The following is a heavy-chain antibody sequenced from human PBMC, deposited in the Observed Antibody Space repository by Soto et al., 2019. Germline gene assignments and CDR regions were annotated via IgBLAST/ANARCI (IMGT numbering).Heavy chain of an antibody. V-gene: IGHV3-30-3*01. J-gene: IGHJ6*02. CDR3: ARGVRITIFGVVRGGHYYYGMDV. CDR2: ISYDGSNK. Sequence: GGSLRLSCAASGFSFSGYAMHWVRQAPGKGLEWVAIISYDGSNKYYADSVKGRFTISRDNSKNTLDLQMNSLRAEDTAVYYCARGVRITIFGVVRGGHYYYGMDVWGQGTTVTVSS. D-gene: IGHD3-3*01. CDR1: GFSFSGYA.